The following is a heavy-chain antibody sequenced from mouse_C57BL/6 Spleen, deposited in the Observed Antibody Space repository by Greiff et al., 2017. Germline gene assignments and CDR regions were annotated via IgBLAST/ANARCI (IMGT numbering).Heavy chain of an antibody. D-gene: IGHD1-1*01. CDR1: GYTFTSYW. CDR2: IVPSYSYT. V-gene: IGHV1-69*01. J-gene: IGHJ4*01. Sequence: QVQLQQPGAELVMPGASVKMSCKASGYTFTSYWMHWVKQRPGQGLEWIGEIVPSYSYTNYNQKFKGKSTLTVDKSSSTAYMQLRSLSSEDSAVYYGARSPELLGYAMDYWGQGTSVTVSS. CDR3: ARSPELLGYAMDY.